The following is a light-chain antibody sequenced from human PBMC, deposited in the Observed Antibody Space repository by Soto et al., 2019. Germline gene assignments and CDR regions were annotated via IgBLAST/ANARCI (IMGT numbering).Light chain of an antibody. CDR2: DVT. CDR3: SSYRRSNTRV. J-gene: IGLJ3*02. V-gene: IGLV2-14*03. Sequence: QAVLTQPASVSGSPGQSITISCTGTSSDVGEYNYVSWYQQHPGKAPKLVIYDVTYRPSGGSNRFSGSKSGNTASLTISGVQAADEADYYCSSYRRSNTRVFGGGTKLTVL. CDR1: SSDVGEYNY.